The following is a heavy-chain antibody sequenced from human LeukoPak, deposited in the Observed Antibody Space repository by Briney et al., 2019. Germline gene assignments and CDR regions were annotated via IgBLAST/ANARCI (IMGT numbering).Heavy chain of an antibody. D-gene: IGHD5-18*01. Sequence: SETLSLTCTVSGGSISSHYWSWIRQPPGKGLEWIGHIYYSGSTNYNPSLKSRVTISVDTSKSQFSLKLSSVTTADTAVYYCARRGYSYGKYYFDYWGQGTLVTVSS. CDR3: ARRGYSYGKYYFDY. CDR1: GGSISSHY. V-gene: IGHV4-59*11. J-gene: IGHJ4*02. CDR2: IYYSGST.